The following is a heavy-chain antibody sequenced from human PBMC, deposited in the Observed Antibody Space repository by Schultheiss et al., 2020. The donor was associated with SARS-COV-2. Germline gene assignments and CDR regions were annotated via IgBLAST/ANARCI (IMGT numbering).Heavy chain of an antibody. CDR2: ISYSGST. J-gene: IGHJ4*02. D-gene: IGHD3-10*01. CDR3: ARHLYGSGRFEDY. CDR1: GGSISSGGYY. V-gene: IGHV4-39*01. Sequence: SQTLSLTCTVSGGSISSGGYYWGWIRQPPGKGLEWIGSISYSGSTYYNPSLKSRVTISVDTSKNQFSLKFSSVTAADTAVYYCARHLYGSGRFEDYWGQGTLVTVAS.